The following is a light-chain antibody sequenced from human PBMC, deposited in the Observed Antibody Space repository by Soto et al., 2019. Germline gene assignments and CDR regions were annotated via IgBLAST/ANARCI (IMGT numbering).Light chain of an antibody. J-gene: IGKJ4*01. V-gene: IGKV3-15*01. CDR2: GAS. CDR1: QSVSSN. Sequence: EIVMTQSPATLSVSPGERATLSCGASQSVSSNLAWYQQKPGQAPRLLIYGASSRATGIPARFSGSGSGTDFTLTISSLQSEDFAVYYCQQYNNWPPLTFGGGTKVEIK. CDR3: QQYNNWPPLT.